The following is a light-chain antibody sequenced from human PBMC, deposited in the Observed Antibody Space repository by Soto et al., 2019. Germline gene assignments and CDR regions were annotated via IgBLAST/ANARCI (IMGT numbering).Light chain of an antibody. V-gene: IGKV3D-20*02. J-gene: IGKJ4*01. CDR1: QAVGGTY. Sequence: EIVLTQSPGTLSLSPGERASLSCRASQAVGGTYLAWYQHKPGQAPRLLIYGASNRAAGIPDRFGGSGSGTDFTLTISSLEPEDFAVYYCQQRSDWPTFGGGTKVDIK. CDR3: QQRSDWPT. CDR2: GAS.